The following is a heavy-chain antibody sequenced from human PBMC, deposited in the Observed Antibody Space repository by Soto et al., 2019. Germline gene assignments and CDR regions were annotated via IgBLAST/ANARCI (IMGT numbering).Heavy chain of an antibody. CDR1: GGSTSSGGYS. J-gene: IGHJ4*02. Sequence: QLQLQESGSGLVKPSQTLSLTCAVSGGSTSSGGYSWSWIRQPPGKGLEWIGYIYHSGSTYYNPSLKSRVTISVDRSKNQFSLKVSSVTAADTAVYYCARGPPHSHWGQGTLVTVSS. V-gene: IGHV4-30-2*01. CDR3: ARGPPHSH. CDR2: IYHSGST. D-gene: IGHD2-21*01.